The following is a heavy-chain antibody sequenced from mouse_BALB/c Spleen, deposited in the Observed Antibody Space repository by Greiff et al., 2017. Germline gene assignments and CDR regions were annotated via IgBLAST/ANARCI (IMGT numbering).Heavy chain of an antibody. CDR1: GYTFTSYW. D-gene: IGHD2-4*01. J-gene: IGHJ4*01. CDR3: RIYYDYDEKVYYAMDY. Sequence: QVQLQQPGAELVKPGASVKLSCKASGYTFTSYWMHWVKQRPGQGLEWIGEIDPSDSYTNYNQKFKGKATLTVDKSSSTAYMQLSSLTSEDSAVYYCRIYYDYDEKVYYAMDYWGQGTSVTVSS. V-gene: IGHV1-69*02. CDR2: IDPSDSYT.